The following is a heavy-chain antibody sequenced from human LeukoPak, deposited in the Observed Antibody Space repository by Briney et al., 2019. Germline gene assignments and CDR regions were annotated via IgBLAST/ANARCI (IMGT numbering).Heavy chain of an antibody. CDR3: AKLSYYYGSGMPDY. Sequence: GGTLRLSCAASGFTFSRYGMSWVRQAPGKGLEWVSAISGSGGRTYYADSVKGRFTISRDNSKNTLYLQMNSLRAEDTAVYYCAKLSYYYGSGMPDYWGQGTLVTVSS. D-gene: IGHD3-10*01. CDR2: ISGSGGRT. J-gene: IGHJ4*02. CDR1: GFTFSRYG. V-gene: IGHV3-23*01.